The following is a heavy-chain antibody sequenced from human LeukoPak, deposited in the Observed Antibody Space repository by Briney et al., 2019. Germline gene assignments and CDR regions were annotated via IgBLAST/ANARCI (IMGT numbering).Heavy chain of an antibody. CDR3: AGGPGFLIDC. D-gene: IGHD3-3*01. J-gene: IGHJ4*02. CDR2: IKQDGSEK. V-gene: IGHV3-7*01. CDR1: GFTFSSYW. Sequence: GGSLRLSCAASGFTFSSYWMSWVRQAPGKGLEWVANIKQDGSEKHYVDSVKGRLTISRDNAKNSLYLQMNSLRVEDTAVYYCAGGPGFLIDCWGQGTLVTVSS.